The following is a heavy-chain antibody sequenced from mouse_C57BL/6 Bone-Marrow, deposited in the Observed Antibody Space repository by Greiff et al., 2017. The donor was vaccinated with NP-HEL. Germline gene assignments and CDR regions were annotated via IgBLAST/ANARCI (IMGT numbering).Heavy chain of an antibody. J-gene: IGHJ1*03. D-gene: IGHD3-1*01. CDR2: IPPPRCRT. CDR1: FYPFPLSC. Sequence: QVQLQQPGSELVTPGASVKLSCKASFYPFPLSCLPFFPHLPFPFLSFLFLIPPPRCRTNYNEKFKSKATLTVDKSSSTAYMQLSSLTSEDSAVYYCARSRGLYERYFDVWGTGTTVTVSS. CDR3: ARSRGLYERYFDV. V-gene: IGHV1-64*01.